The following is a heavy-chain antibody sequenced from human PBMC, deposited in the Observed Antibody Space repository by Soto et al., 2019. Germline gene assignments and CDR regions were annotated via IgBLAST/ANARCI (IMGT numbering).Heavy chain of an antibody. V-gene: IGHV3-23*01. CDR2: ISGSGGST. J-gene: IGHJ6*02. Sequence: GGSLRLSCAASGFTFSSCAMSWVRQAPGKGLEWVSAISGSGGSTYYADSVKGRFTISRDNSKNTLYLQMNSLRAEDTAVYYCAKVEVPAAAGLYYGMDVWGQGTTVTVSS. D-gene: IGHD6-13*01. CDR3: AKVEVPAAAGLYYGMDV. CDR1: GFTFSSCA.